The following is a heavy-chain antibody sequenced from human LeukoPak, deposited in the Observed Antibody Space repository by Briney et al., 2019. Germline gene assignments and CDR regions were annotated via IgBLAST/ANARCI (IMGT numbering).Heavy chain of an antibody. D-gene: IGHD3-3*01. Sequence: SETLSLPCTVSGGSISRYYWSWLRHPPGKGVEWLGYIYSRGSTHYDPPLKSRVTISLDTSKNQFSLKLSSVTAADTAVYFCARGLVSDFWSGYYPNHYYYYIDVWGKGTTVTVSS. CDR1: GGSISRYY. CDR2: IYSRGST. J-gene: IGHJ6*03. CDR3: ARGLVSDFWSGYYPNHYYYYIDV. V-gene: IGHV4-4*09.